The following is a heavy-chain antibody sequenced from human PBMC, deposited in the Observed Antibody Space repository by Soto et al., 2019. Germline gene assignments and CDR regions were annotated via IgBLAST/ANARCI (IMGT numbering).Heavy chain of an antibody. CDR2: ISYDGSNK. CDR3: AKVDVTMVRETNWNYYYGMDV. CDR1: GFTFSSYG. V-gene: IGHV3-30*18. D-gene: IGHD3-10*01. Sequence: QVQLVESGGGVVQPGRSLRLSCAASGFTFSSYGMHWVRQAPGKGLEWVAVISYDGSNKYYADSVKGRFTISRDNSKNTLYLQMNSLRAEDTAVYYCAKVDVTMVRETNWNYYYGMDVWGQGTTVTVSS. J-gene: IGHJ6*02.